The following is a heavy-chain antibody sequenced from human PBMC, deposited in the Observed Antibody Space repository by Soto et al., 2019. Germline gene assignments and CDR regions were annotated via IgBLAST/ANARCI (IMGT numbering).Heavy chain of an antibody. CDR1: GGSISSYY. J-gene: IGHJ4*02. D-gene: IGHD2-21*02. CDR2: IYYSGST. Sequence: SDTLSLTCTVSGGSISSYYWSWIRQPPGKGLEWIGYIYYSGSTNYNPSLKSRLTISVDTSKNQFSLKLSSATAADTAVYYCARHEATAIRSFDYWGQGTLVTVS. V-gene: IGHV4-59*08. CDR3: ARHEATAIRSFDY.